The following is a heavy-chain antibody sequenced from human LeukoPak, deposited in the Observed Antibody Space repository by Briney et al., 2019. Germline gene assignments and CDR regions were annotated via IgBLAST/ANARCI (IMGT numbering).Heavy chain of an antibody. D-gene: IGHD2-21*02. V-gene: IGHV3-11*01. CDR2: ISNVGLTT. CDR1: AFTLGDFY. J-gene: IGHJ4*02. Sequence: KSGGSLRLSCTASAFTLGDFYMSWIRQAPGKGLEWIAYISNVGLTTYYAESVKGRFTISRDNAKNSLYLQMNSLRAEDTAVYYGACDFRYLGHDFWGQGTLVTVSS. CDR3: ACDFRYLGHDF.